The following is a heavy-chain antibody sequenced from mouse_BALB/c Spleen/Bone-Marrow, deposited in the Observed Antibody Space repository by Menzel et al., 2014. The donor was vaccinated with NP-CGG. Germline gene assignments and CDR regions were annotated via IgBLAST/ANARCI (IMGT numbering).Heavy chain of an antibody. CDR3: ARNSRIYYDYEGYAMDY. D-gene: IGHD2-4*01. V-gene: IGHV2-2*02. CDR1: GFSLTTYG. Sequence: VQLKQSGSGLVQPSQSLSITCTVSGFSLTTYGVHWVRQSPGKGLEWLGVIWSGGNTDYNAAFISRLSISKDNSKSQVFFKMNSLQANDTAIYYCARNSRIYYDYEGYAMDYWGQGTSVTVSS. J-gene: IGHJ4*01. CDR2: IWSGGNT.